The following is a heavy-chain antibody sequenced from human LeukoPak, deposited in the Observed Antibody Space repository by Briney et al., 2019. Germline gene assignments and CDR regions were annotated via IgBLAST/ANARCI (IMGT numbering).Heavy chain of an antibody. D-gene: IGHD1-26*01. Sequence: GGSLRLSCAASGFTFSNYGMNWVRQAPGKGLEWVSYISSSGSTIYYADSVKGRFTISRDNAKNSLYLQMNSLRAEDTAVYYCARTVGAPSGPFDYWGQGTLVTVSS. CDR2: ISSSGSTI. J-gene: IGHJ4*02. CDR3: ARTVGAPSGPFDY. CDR1: GFTFSNYG. V-gene: IGHV3-48*04.